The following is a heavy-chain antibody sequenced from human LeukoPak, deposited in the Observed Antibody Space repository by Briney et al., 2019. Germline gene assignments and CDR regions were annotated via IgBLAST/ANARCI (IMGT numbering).Heavy chain of an antibody. J-gene: IGHJ4*02. D-gene: IGHD3-22*01. CDR3: ARQPRSYYDSSGYFL. Sequence: PSETLSLTCTVSGGSISSSSYYWGWIRQPPGKGLEWIGSIYYSGSTYYNPSLKSRVTISVDTSKNQFSLKLSSVTAADTAVYYCARQPRSYYDSSGYFLWGQGTLVTVSS. CDR1: GGSISSSSYY. CDR2: IYYSGST. V-gene: IGHV4-39*01.